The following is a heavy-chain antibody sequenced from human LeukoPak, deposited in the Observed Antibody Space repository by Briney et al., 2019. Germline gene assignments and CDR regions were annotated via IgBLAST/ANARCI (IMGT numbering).Heavy chain of an antibody. CDR1: GFTFSSYG. D-gene: IGHD1-1*01. CDR2: IRYDGSNK. CDR3: AKDPSTTGTTGDNWFDP. Sequence: GGSLRLSCAASGFTFSSYGMHWVRQAPGKGLEWVAFIRYDGSNKYYADSVKGRFTISRDYSKNTLYLQMNSLRAEDTAVYYCAKDPSTTGTTGDNWFDPWGQGTLVTVSS. J-gene: IGHJ5*02. V-gene: IGHV3-30*02.